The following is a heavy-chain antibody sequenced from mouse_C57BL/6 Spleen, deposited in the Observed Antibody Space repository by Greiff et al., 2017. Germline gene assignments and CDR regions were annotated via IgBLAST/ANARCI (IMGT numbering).Heavy chain of an antibody. V-gene: IGHV1-42*01. J-gene: IGHJ4*01. CDR3: ARIHYYGSSLYYAMDY. CDR1: GYSFTGYY. CDR2: INPSTGGT. D-gene: IGHD1-1*01. Sequence: EVQLQQSGPELVKPGASVKISCKASGYSFTGYYMNWVKQSPEKSLEWIGEINPSTGGTTYNQKFKAKATLTVDKSSSTAYMQLKSLTSEDSAVXYCARIHYYGSSLYYAMDYWGQGTSVTVSS.